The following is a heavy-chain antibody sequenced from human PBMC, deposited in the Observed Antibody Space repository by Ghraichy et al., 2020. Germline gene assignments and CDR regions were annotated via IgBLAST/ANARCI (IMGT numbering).Heavy chain of an antibody. J-gene: IGHJ3*01. V-gene: IGHV6-1*01. D-gene: IGHD5-12*01. CDR2: TYYGSKWYY. CDR3: ARGRADSRWAFDV. Sequence: SQTLSLTCDISGDSLSAKNVACAWIRQSPLRGLEWLGRTYYGSKWYYTYEPSLEGHITVIPDPSRNVFSLQLTAVTPDDPGVYYCARGRADSRWAFDVWGQGTTVSVSS. CDR1: GDSLSAKNVA.